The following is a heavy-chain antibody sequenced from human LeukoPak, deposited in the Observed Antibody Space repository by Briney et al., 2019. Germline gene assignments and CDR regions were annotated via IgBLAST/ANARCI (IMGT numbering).Heavy chain of an antibody. J-gene: IGHJ4*02. CDR3: ARTHRNGDKFCSVY. V-gene: IGHV3-7*01. D-gene: IGHD5-24*01. Sequence: PGGSLRLSCAASGFTFSNYWINWVRQAPGKGLEWVANINQDGSEKYYVDSVKGRFTISRDNAKDSLYLQMSSLRAEDTAVYYCARTHRNGDKFCSVYWGQGTLVTVSS. CDR2: INQDGSEK. CDR1: GFTFSNYW.